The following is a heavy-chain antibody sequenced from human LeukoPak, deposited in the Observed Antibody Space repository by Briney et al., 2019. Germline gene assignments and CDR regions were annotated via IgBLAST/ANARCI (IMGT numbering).Heavy chain of an antibody. J-gene: IGHJ4*02. Sequence: GGSLRLSCAVSGFTFSSYGMHWVRQAPGKGLEWVAVIWYDGSNKYYADSVKGRFTISRDNSKNTLYLQMNSLRAEDTAVYYCARDYCGGDCYSNDYWGQGTLVTVSS. D-gene: IGHD2-21*02. CDR1: GFTFSSYG. CDR2: IWYDGSNK. V-gene: IGHV3-33*01. CDR3: ARDYCGGDCYSNDY.